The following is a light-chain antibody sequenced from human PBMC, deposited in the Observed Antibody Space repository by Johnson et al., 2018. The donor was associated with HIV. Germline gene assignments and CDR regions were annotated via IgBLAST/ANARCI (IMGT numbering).Light chain of an antibody. V-gene: IGLV1-51*01. CDR1: SSNIGNNY. CDR3: GTWDSSLSAGGV. CDR2: DNN. J-gene: IGLJ1*01. Sequence: QSVLTQPPSVSAAPGQKVTISCSGTSSNIGNNYVSWYQQLPGTAPKLIIYDNNKRPSGIPDRFSGSKSGTSATLGITGLQTGDEADYYCGTWDSSLSAGGVFGTGTKVTVI.